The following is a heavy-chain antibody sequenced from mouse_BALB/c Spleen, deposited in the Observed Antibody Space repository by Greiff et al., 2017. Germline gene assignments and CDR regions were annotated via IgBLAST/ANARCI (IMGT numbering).Heavy chain of an antibody. V-gene: IGHV5-6-5*01. Sequence: EVQLVESGGGLVKPGGSLKLSCAASGFTFSSYAMSWVRQTPEKRLEWVASISSGGSTYYPDSVKGRFTISRDNARNILYLQMSSLRSEDTAMYYCARDYYDYDGYYFDYWGQGTTLTVSS. D-gene: IGHD2-4*01. CDR1: GFTFSSYA. CDR3: ARDYYDYDGYYFDY. J-gene: IGHJ2*01. CDR2: ISSGGST.